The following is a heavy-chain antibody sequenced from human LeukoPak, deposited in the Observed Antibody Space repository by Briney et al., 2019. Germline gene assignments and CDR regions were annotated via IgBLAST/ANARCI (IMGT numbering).Heavy chain of an antibody. CDR2: IYYSGST. Sequence: SETLSLTCTVSGGSISSSSYYWGWIRQPPGKGLEWIGSIYYSGSTYYNPSLKSRVTISVDTSKNQFSLKLSSVTAADTAVYYCARGLPFWAAAGPYNWFDPWGQGTLVTVSS. J-gene: IGHJ5*02. CDR1: GGSISSSSYY. CDR3: ARGLPFWAAAGPYNWFDP. V-gene: IGHV4-39*01. D-gene: IGHD6-13*01.